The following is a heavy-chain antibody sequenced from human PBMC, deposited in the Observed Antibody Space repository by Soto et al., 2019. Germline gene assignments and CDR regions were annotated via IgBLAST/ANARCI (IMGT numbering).Heavy chain of an antibody. CDR1: GFTFSSYA. Sequence: GGSLRLSCAASGFTFSSYAMSWVRQAPGKGLEWVSAIRGSGGSTYYADSVMGRFTISRDNSKNTLYLQMNSLRAEDTAVYYCAKDQVGVGSYFDYWGQGTLVTVSS. V-gene: IGHV3-23*01. CDR2: IRGSGGST. CDR3: AKDQVGVGSYFDY. J-gene: IGHJ4*02. D-gene: IGHD3-10*01.